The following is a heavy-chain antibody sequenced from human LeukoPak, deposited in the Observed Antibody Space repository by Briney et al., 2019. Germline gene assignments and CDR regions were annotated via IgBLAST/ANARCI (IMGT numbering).Heavy chain of an antibody. V-gene: IGHV3-23*01. J-gene: IGHJ4*02. D-gene: IGHD2-8*01. CDR2: ISGSGGST. CDR3: AKEPNLSVYLDY. Sequence: PGGSLRLSCAASGFTFGSYAMSWVRQAPGKGLEWVSAISGSGGSTYYADSVKGRFTISRDNFKNTLYLQMNSLRAEDTAVYYCAKEPNLSVYLDYWGQGTLVTVSS. CDR1: GFTFGSYA.